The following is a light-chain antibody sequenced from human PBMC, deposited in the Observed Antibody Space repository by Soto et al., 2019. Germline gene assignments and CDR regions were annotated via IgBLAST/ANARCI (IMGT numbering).Light chain of an antibody. CDR1: QSINNY. V-gene: IGKV3-11*01. J-gene: IGKJ4*01. CDR2: DAS. Sequence: EIVLTQSPVTLSLSPRERATLSCRASQSINNYLAWYQQKPGQPPRLLIYDASNRATAIPVRFSGSGSGTDFTLTISSLEAEDSAVYYCQSRGIWPPGATFGGGTKVEIK. CDR3: QSRGIWPPGAT.